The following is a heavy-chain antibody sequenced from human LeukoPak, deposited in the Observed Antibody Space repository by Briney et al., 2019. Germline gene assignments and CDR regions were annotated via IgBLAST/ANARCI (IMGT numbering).Heavy chain of an antibody. CDR1: EITFSRYW. CDR3: ARDVSFVFWFDP. V-gene: IGHV3-74*01. D-gene: IGHD3-10*01. Sequence: QSGGSLRLSCAASEITFSRYWMHWVRHAPGKGLVWVSRINSDGSSISYADSVKGRFTISRDNAKNTLYLQMNSLRAEDTAVYYCARDVSFVFWFDPWGQGTLVTVSS. J-gene: IGHJ5*02. CDR2: INSDGSSI.